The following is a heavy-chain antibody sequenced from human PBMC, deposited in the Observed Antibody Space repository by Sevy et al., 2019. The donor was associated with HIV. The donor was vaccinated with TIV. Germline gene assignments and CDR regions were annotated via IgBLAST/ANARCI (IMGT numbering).Heavy chain of an antibody. Sequence: ASVKVSCKASGYTFTSYGISWVRQAPGQGLEWMGWISAYNGNTNYAQKLQGRVTMTTDTSTSTAYMELRSLRSDDTAVYYCARQYYTWYYYDSSGYFDYWGQGTLVTVSS. CDR3: ARQYYTWYYYDSSGYFDY. J-gene: IGHJ4*02. CDR1: GYTFTSYG. CDR2: ISAYNGNT. V-gene: IGHV1-18*01. D-gene: IGHD3-22*01.